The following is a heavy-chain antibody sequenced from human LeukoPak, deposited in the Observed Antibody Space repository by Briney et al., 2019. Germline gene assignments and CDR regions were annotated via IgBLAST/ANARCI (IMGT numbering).Heavy chain of an antibody. Sequence: GSLRLSCAASGFTFSSYWMSWVRQAPGKGLEWVANIKQDGSEKYYVDSVKGRFTISRDNAKNSLYLQMNSLRAEDTAVYYCARGGYSGYDTFDYWGQGTLVTVSS. CDR3: ARGGYSGYDTFDY. J-gene: IGHJ4*02. CDR2: IKQDGSEK. CDR1: GFTFSSYW. D-gene: IGHD5-12*01. V-gene: IGHV3-7*01.